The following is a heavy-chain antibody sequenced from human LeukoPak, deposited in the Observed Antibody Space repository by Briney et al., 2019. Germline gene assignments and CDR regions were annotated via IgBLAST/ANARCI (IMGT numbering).Heavy chain of an antibody. J-gene: IGHJ3*02. CDR1: GFIVDDYA. CDR3: AKDILSEQWHDASDI. Sequence: PGGSLRLSCAASGFIVDDYAMYWVRQAPGKGLEWVSLISGDGGSTYYADSVKGRFTISRDNSKNSLFLQMNSLRTEDTALYYCAKDILSEQWHDASDIWGQGTMVTVSS. D-gene: IGHD6-19*01. V-gene: IGHV3-43*02. CDR2: ISGDGGST.